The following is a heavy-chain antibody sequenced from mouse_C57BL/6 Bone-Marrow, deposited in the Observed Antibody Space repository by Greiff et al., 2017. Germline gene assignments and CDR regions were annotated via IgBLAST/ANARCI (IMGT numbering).Heavy chain of an antibody. J-gene: IGHJ4*01. CDR3: ASYAMDY. CDR2: INPSSGYT. V-gene: IGHV1-4*01. CDR1: GYTFTSYT. Sequence: QVQLQQSGADLARPGASVKMSCKASGYTFTSYTMHWVKQRPGQGLEWIGYINPSSGYTKYTQKFKDKATLTADKSSSTAYMQLSSLTSEDSAVYYCASYAMDYWGQGTSVTVSS.